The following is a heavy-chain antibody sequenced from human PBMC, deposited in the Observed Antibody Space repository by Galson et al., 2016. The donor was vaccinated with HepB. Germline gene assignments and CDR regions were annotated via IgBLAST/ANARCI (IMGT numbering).Heavy chain of an antibody. CDR1: GGSISSGGNY. D-gene: IGHD3-3*01. CDR2: LFHSGST. CDR3: ARGSITVSGVVTHYNWFAA. J-gene: IGHJ5*02. V-gene: IGHV4-31*03. Sequence: TLSLTCTVSGGSISSGGNYWSWIRQHPEKGLEWIGALFHSGSTYYNPSVKSRVTISLDTSKNEFSLRLSSVIAADTAVYYCARGSITVSGVVTHYNWFAAWGQGTPVTVSS.